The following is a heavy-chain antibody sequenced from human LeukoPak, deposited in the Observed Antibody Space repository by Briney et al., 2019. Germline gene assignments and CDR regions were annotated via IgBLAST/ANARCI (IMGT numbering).Heavy chain of an antibody. J-gene: IGHJ6*02. CDR3: AREHGYFGMDV. Sequence: PSETLSLTCIVSGGSIGNYYWNWIRQPPGKGLEWIGYTSYSGNTIYNPSLKSRVTISIDPFKNQLSLKVTSVTAADTAVYYCAREHGYFGMDVWGQRTTVNISS. CDR2: TSYSGNT. V-gene: IGHV4-59*01. CDR1: GGSIGNYY.